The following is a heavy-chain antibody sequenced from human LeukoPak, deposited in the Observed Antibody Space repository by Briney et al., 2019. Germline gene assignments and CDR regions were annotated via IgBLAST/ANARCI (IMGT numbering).Heavy chain of an antibody. V-gene: IGHV1-69*05. Sequence: ASVKVSCKASGGTFSSYAISWVRQAPGQGLEWMGGIIPIFGTANYAQKFQGRVTITTDESTSTAYMELSSLGSEDTAVYYCARSQGFLEWLLYLLDYWGQGTLVTVSS. CDR3: ARSQGFLEWLLYLLDY. J-gene: IGHJ4*02. CDR2: IIPIFGTA. CDR1: GGTFSSYA. D-gene: IGHD3-3*01.